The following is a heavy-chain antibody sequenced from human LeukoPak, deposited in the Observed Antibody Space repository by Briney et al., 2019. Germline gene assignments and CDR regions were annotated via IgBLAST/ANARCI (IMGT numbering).Heavy chain of an antibody. D-gene: IGHD2-15*01. J-gene: IGHJ4*02. CDR3: AREIVGEGNFDC. CDR1: GFRFSDYS. Sequence: GGSLRLSCAASGFRFSDYSMNWVRQAPGKGLEWISYIGISSGNTNYADSVKGRFTISGDNSKNTPFLQMNSLRAEDTALYYCAREIVGEGNFDCWGQGTLVTVSS. CDR2: IGISSGNT. V-gene: IGHV3-48*01.